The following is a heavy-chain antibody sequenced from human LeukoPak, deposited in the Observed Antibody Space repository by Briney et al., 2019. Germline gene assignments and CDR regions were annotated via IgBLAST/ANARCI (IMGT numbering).Heavy chain of an antibody. CDR1: GFTFSSYA. CDR2: ISSSSSYI. J-gene: IGHJ3*02. D-gene: IGHD6-19*01. Sequence: PGGSLRLSCAASGFTFSSYAMSWVRQAPGKGLEWVSSISSSSSYIYYADSVKGRFTISRDNAKNSLYLQMNSLRAEDTAVYYCARDGWSDAFDIWGQGTMVTVSS. CDR3: ARDGWSDAFDI. V-gene: IGHV3-21*01.